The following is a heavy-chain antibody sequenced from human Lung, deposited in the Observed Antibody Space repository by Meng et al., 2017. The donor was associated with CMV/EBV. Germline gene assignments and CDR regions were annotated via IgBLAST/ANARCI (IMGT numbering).Heavy chain of an antibody. CDR1: A. D-gene: IGHD3-3*01. CDR3: AKERRWDYGSWSGSYSSWLDS. V-gene: IGHV1-69*10. Sequence: AIRWGRQGAGQGLEWMGGIITLVDVVKYAEKFQGRLTITADKTTSTVFMELSRLRSEDTAVYYCAKERRWDYGSWSGSYSSWLDSWGQGTLVTVSS. CDR2: IITLVDVV. J-gene: IGHJ5*01.